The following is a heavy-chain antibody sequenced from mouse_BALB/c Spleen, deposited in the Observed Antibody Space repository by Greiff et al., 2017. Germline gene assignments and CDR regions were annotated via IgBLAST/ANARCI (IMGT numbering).Heavy chain of an antibody. Sequence: EVNVVESGGGLVQPGGSRKLSCAASGFTFSSFGMHWVRQAPEKGLEWVAYISSGSSTIYYADTVKGRFTISRDNPKNTLFLQMTSLRSEDTAMYYCARELRYYFDYWGQGTTLTVSS. J-gene: IGHJ2*01. V-gene: IGHV5-17*02. CDR3: ARELRYYFDY. CDR2: ISSGSSTI. CDR1: GFTFSSFG. D-gene: IGHD1-1*01.